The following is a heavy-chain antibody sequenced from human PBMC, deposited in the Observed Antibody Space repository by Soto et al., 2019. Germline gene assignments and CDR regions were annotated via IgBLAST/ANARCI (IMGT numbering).Heavy chain of an antibody. CDR3: ARHWYYYDSSGYYFGPAVSYYYYGMDV. CDR2: IYYSGST. V-gene: IGHV4-39*01. D-gene: IGHD3-22*01. Sequence: SETLSLTCTVSGGSISSSSYYWGWIRQPPGKGLEWIGSIYYSGSTYYNPSLKSRVTISVDTSKNQFSLKLSSVTAADTAVYYCARHWYYYDSSGYYFGPAVSYYYYGMDVWGQGTTVTVS. CDR1: GGSISSSSYY. J-gene: IGHJ6*02.